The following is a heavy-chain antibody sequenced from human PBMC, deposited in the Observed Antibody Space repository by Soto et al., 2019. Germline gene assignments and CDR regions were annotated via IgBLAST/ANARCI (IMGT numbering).Heavy chain of an antibody. V-gene: IGHV4-4*07. CDR1: SGSISTYY. J-gene: IGHJ4*02. CDR3: AGWAAADYFDY. D-gene: IGHD6-13*01. CDR2: IYASGYT. Sequence: QVQLQESGPGLVKASETLSLTCTVSSGSISTYYWSWIRQPAGKGLEWIGRIYASGYTLYNPSLKSRVTMSVDTSKNQFSLKVSSVTAADTALYYCAGWAAADYFDYWGQGTLVTVSS.